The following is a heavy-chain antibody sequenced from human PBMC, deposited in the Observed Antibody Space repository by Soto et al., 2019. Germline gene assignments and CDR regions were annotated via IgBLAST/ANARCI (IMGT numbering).Heavy chain of an antibody. D-gene: IGHD1-26*01. CDR2: IRPGGDST. J-gene: IGHJ5*01. Sequence: GGSLRLSCAASGFTFNSYTIHWVRQAPGKGLEWVASIRPGGDSTYYADSVKGRFAVSRDNSNVTLYLQMDSLRVEDTAIYYCTTHEEGAPWAGGFDSWGQGTLVTVSS. CDR3: TTHEEGAPWAGGFDS. V-gene: IGHV3-23*01. CDR1: GFTFNSYT.